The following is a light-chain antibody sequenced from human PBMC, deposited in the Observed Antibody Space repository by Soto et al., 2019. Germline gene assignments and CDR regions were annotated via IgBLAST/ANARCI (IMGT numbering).Light chain of an antibody. CDR1: SSNIGSNY. CDR2: RNN. CDR3: AAWDDSLSGVV. J-gene: IGLJ2*01. V-gene: IGLV1-47*01. Sequence: QSVLTQPPSASGTPGQRVTISCSGSSSNIGSNYVYWYQQLPGTAPKLLIYRNNQRPSGVPDRFSGSKSGTSAFLAISGLRSEDEADYYCAAWDDSLSGVVFGGGTQLTVL.